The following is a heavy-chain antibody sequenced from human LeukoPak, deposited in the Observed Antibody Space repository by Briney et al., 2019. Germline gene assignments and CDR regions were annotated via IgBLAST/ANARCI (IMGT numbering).Heavy chain of an antibody. CDR3: AKVGGSSTSCYECFVSSYYYYGMDV. Sequence: GGSLRLSCAASGFTVSAYAMAWVRQAPGKGLEWVSTIYDDNTYYADSVKGRFAISTDNSKNTLYLQMNSLRVEDTAVYYCAKVGGSSTSCYECFVSSYYYYGMDVWGQGTTVTVSS. V-gene: IGHV3-23*01. D-gene: IGHD2-2*01. CDR2: IYDDNT. J-gene: IGHJ6*02. CDR1: GFTVSAYA.